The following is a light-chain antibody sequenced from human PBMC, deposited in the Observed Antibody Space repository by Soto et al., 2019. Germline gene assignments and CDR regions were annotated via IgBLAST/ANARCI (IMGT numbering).Light chain of an antibody. CDR3: QKYSGAPPA. CDR2: AAS. J-gene: IGKJ1*01. V-gene: IGKV1-27*01. CDR1: QAIGIY. Sequence: DIPMTQSPSSLSTSVGDRVTITCRASQAIGIYLAWYQQKPGKVPKLLIYAASTLQSGVPSRFSGSGSGTDFTLTINGLQPEDVATYYCQKYSGAPPAFGQGTKVEIE.